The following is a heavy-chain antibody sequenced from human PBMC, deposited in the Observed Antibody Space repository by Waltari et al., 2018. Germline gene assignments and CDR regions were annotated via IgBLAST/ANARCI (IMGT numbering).Heavy chain of an antibody. V-gene: IGHV3-9*01. Sequence: EVQLVESGGDFVQPGRSLRLSCVASGFTIDASAMHWVRQVPGKGLDWFSGISWNSVRTAYADAVKGRFTISRDNAKNSLFLEMNSLRVEDTAFYYCASVIALAGARPAYWGQGTLVTVSS. CDR2: ISWNSVRT. CDR1: GFTIDASA. J-gene: IGHJ4*02. D-gene: IGHD6-19*01. CDR3: ASVIALAGARPAY.